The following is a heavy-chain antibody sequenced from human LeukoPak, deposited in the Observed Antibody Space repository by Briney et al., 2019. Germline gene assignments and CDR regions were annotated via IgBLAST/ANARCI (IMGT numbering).Heavy chain of an antibody. CDR3: ATANGSGTYYNIYFQH. CDR2: ISSDGTTT. Sequence: GGSLRLSCTASGFIFSTYAMHWVRQAPGKGLEYVSAISSDGTTTNFASSVKGRFTISRDNSKNTLYLQMGSLRVEDMAVYYCATANGSGTYYNIYFQHWGQGTLVTVSS. J-gene: IGHJ1*01. D-gene: IGHD3-10*01. CDR1: GFIFSTYA. V-gene: IGHV3-64*01.